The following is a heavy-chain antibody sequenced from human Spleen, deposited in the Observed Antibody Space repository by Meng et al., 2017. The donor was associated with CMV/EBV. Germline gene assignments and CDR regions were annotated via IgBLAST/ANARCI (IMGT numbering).Heavy chain of an antibody. CDR3: AGRGSRRIVVAGSYGMDV. J-gene: IGHJ6*02. D-gene: IGHD2-2*01. V-gene: IGHV3-23*01. CDR2: INDSGGRT. Sequence: SCAASGFIFSNYAMNWIRQTPGKGLEWVSVINDSGGRTYYADSVKGRFTLSRDNSKNTLYLQMNSLRAEDTAVYYCAGRGSRRIVVAGSYGMDVWGQGTTVTVSS. CDR1: GFIFSNYA.